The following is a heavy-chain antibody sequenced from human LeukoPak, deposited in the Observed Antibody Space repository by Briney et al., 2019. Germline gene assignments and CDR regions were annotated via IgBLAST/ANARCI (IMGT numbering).Heavy chain of an antibody. CDR3: ARPHCGGDCYPPYFDY. Sequence: SETLSLTCAVYGGSFSGYCWSWIRQPPGKGLEWIGEINHSGSTNYNPSLKSRVTISVDTSKNQFSLKLSSVTAADTAVYYCARPHCGGDCYPPYFDYWGQGTLVTVSS. J-gene: IGHJ4*02. CDR2: INHSGST. V-gene: IGHV4-34*01. D-gene: IGHD2-21*02. CDR1: GGSFSGYC.